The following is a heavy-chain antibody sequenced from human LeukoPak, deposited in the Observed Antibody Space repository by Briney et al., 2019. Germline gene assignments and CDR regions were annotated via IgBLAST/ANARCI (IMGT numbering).Heavy chain of an antibody. D-gene: IGHD2-15*01. V-gene: IGHV1-2*02. CDR3: ARGEYCTGGRCYGEYY. CDR1: GYSFTGYY. Sequence: ASVKVSRKASGYSFTGYYMQWVRQAPGQGLEWMGWINPNSGVTDYAQKFQGRVTMTRDASISTAYMELSRLTSDDTAMYYCARGEYCTGGRCYGEYYWGQGTLVTVSS. J-gene: IGHJ4*02. CDR2: INPNSGVT.